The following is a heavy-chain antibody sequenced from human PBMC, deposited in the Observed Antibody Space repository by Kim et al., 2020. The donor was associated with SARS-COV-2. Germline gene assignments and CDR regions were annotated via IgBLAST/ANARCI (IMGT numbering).Heavy chain of an antibody. CDR1: GYTFTSYD. CDR2: MNPNSGNI. V-gene: IGHV1-8*01. J-gene: IGHJ6*02. Sequence: ASVKVSCKASGYTFTSYDINWVRQATGQGLEWMGWMNPNSGNIGYAQKFQGRVTMTRNTSISTAYMELSSLRSEDTAVYYCAVLRYFDWNAYGMDVWGQGTTVTVSS. CDR3: AVLRYFDWNAYGMDV. D-gene: IGHD3-9*01.